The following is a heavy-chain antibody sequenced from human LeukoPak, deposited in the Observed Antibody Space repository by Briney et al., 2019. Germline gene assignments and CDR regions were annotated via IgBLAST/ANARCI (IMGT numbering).Heavy chain of an antibody. J-gene: IGHJ4*02. CDR2: INPNSGGT. CDR3: ARDLTSIAARRIFDY. V-gene: IGHV1-2*02. CDR1: GYTFTGYY. D-gene: IGHD6-6*01. Sequence: ASVKVSCKASGYTFTGYYMHWVRQAPGQGLEWMGWINPNSGGTNYAQKSQGRVTMTRDTSISTAYMELSRLRSDDTAVYYCARDLTSIAARRIFDYWGQGTLVTVSS.